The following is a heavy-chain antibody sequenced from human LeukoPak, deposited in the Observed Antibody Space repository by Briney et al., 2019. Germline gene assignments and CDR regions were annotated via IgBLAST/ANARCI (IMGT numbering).Heavy chain of an antibody. J-gene: IGHJ4*02. Sequence: GESLKISCKGSGYSFTSYWIGWVRQMPGKGLEWMGIIYPGDSDTRYSPSFQGQVTISADKSISTAYLLWSSLKASDTAMYYCARQEGFTLYYFDYWGQGTLVTVSS. V-gene: IGHV5-51*01. CDR1: GYSFTSYW. CDR3: ARQEGFTLYYFDY. CDR2: IYPGDSDT.